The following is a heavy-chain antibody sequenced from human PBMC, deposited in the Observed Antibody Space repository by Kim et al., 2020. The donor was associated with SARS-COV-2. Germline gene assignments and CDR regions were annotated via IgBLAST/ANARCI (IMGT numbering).Heavy chain of an antibody. CDR3: ARVRGRPNLYYFDY. Sequence: ADSVTGRLTSSRDTAENSLYLQPNSLRAEDTAVYYCARVRGRPNLYYFDYWGQGALVTVSS. V-gene: IGHV3-11*06. J-gene: IGHJ4*02. D-gene: IGHD3-10*01.